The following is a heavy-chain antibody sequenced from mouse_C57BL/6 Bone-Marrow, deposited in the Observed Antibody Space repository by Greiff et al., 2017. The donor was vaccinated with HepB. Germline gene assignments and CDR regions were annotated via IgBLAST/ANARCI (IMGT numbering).Heavy chain of an antibody. V-gene: IGHV1-15*01. D-gene: IGHD2-2*01. J-gene: IGHJ4*01. Sequence: VQLQQSGAELVRPGASVTLSCKASGYTFTDYEMHWVKQTPVHGLEWIGAIDPETGGTAYNQKFKGKAILTADKSSSTAYMELRSLTSEDSAVYYCTTTPSTMVRRMDDWGQGTSVTVSS. CDR3: TTTPSTMVRRMDD. CDR1: GYTFTDYE. CDR2: IDPETGGT.